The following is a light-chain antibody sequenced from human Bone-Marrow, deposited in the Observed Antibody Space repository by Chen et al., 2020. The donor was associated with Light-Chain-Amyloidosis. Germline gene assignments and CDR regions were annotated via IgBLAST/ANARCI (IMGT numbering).Light chain of an antibody. V-gene: IGKV1-39*01. CDR1: QNIYIH. CDR2: GAS. J-gene: IGKJ1*01. CDR3: QQSFSTPWT. Sequence: DIQLIQSPSFLSASVGDRVTIICRASQNIYIHLSWYQQRPGKAPNLLIYGASSLESGVPPRFSGSGAGTDFSLTISGLQPEDFATYYCQQSFSTPWTLGQGSKLNI.